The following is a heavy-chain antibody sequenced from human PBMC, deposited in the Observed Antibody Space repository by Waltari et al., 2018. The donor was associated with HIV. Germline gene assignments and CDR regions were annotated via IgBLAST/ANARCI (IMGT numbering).Heavy chain of an antibody. V-gene: IGHV1-69*01. D-gene: IGHD3-10*01. CDR1: GGIFSSNG. J-gene: IGHJ6*02. CDR2: FIPILGTP. Sequence: QVQLVQSGAELKKPGSSVKVSCRASGGIFSSNGITWVRQAPGQGLEWMGGFIPILGTPNYEQKFQGRVTITACESTGTAYMELRSLRSEDTAVYYCARRFTWNKSYYYYGLAVWGQGTTVTVSS. CDR3: ARRFTWNKSYYYYGLAV.